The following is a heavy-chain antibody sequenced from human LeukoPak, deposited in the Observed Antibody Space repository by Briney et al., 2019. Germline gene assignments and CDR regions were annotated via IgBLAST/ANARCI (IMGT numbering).Heavy chain of an antibody. D-gene: IGHD1-26*01. V-gene: IGHV1-18*01. Sequence: GASVKVSCKASGYTFTSYGISWVRQAPGQGLEWMGWISAYNGNTNYAQKLQGRVTMTTDTSTSTAYMELSSLRSEDTAVYYCATYGGPLQYSGSYPEVYYFDYWGQGTLVTVSS. J-gene: IGHJ4*02. CDR1: GYTFTSYG. CDR3: ATYGGPLQYSGSYPEVYYFDY. CDR2: ISAYNGNT.